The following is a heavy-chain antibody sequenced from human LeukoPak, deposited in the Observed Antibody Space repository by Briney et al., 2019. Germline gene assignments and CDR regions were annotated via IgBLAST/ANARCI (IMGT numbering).Heavy chain of an antibody. CDR2: INHSGST. CDR1: GGSISTSNYY. D-gene: IGHD6-13*01. Sequence: SETLSLTCTVSGGSISTSNYYWGWIRQPPGKGLEWIGEINHSGSTNYNPSLKSRVTISVDTSKNQFSLKLSSVTAADTAVYYCARLTPDEIAAAGLGWFDPWGQGTLVTVSS. CDR3: ARLTPDEIAAAGLGWFDP. J-gene: IGHJ5*02. V-gene: IGHV4-39*07.